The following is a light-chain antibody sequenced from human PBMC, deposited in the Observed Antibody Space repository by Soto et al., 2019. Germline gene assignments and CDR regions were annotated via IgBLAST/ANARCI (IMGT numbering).Light chain of an antibody. J-gene: IGLJ3*02. V-gene: IGLV3-25*02. CDR2: KDS. CDR3: QSADSSGEV. CDR1: ALPKQY. Sequence: SYELTQPPSVSVSPGQTARITCSGDALPKQYAYWYQQKPGQAPVLVIYKDSERPSGIPERFSGSSSGTTVTLTISGVQAEVEADYYCQSADSSGEVFGGGTKVTVL.